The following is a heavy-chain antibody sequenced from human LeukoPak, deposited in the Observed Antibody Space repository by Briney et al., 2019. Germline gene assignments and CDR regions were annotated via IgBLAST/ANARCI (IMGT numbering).Heavy chain of an antibody. CDR2: ISDSGDTT. V-gene: IGHV3-23*01. Sequence: AGGSLRLSCAASRFTFSNYAMSWVRQAPGKGLEWVSAISDSGDTTRYTNSVKGRFTISRDNSKDTLYLQMNSLRPEDTAVYFCAKDPDNFNYGWNFYYMDVWGNGTTVTVSS. CDR3: AKDPDNFNYGWNFYYMDV. D-gene: IGHD1-7*01. J-gene: IGHJ6*03. CDR1: RFTFSNYA.